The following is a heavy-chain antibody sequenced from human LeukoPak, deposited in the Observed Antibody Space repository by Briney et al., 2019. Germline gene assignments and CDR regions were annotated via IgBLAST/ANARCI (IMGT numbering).Heavy chain of an antibody. J-gene: IGHJ5*02. D-gene: IGHD3-22*01. CDR1: GFTFSSYW. V-gene: IGHV3-7*01. CDR2: IKQDGSEK. CDR3: ARENSLWWDGYYDSSGYYP. Sequence: GGSLRLSGAASGFTFSSYWMSWVRQAPGKGLEWVANIKQDGSEKYYVDSVKGRFTISRDNAKNSLYLQMNSLRAEDTAVYYCARENSLWWDGYYDSSGYYPWGQGTLVTVSS.